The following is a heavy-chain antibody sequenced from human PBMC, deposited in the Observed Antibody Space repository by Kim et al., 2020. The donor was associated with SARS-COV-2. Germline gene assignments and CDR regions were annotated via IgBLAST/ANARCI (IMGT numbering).Heavy chain of an antibody. V-gene: IGHV3-23*01. D-gene: IGHD3-10*01. CDR3: AKMGSGSYLKWFDS. J-gene: IGHJ5*01. Sequence: YADSVRGRFTISRDNSKNMVYLQMKSLRTEDTAVCYCAKMGSGSYLKWFDSWGQGTLVTVSS.